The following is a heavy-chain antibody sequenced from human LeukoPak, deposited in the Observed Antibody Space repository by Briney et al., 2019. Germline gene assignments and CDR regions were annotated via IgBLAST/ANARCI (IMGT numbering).Heavy chain of an antibody. Sequence: GGSLRLSCAASGFTFSDYEMSWVRQAPGKGLEGLSYVTGSGTTTQYADSVRDRFTISRDNAKNSLYLQMTSLRADDTAVYYCARGGDYSNWFDPWGQGTLVTVSS. CDR3: ARGGDYSNWFDP. D-gene: IGHD4-17*01. CDR1: GFTFSDYE. J-gene: IGHJ5*02. V-gene: IGHV3-48*03. CDR2: VTGSGTTT.